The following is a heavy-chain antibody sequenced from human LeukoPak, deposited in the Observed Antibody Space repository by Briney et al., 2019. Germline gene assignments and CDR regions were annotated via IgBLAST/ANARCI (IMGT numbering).Heavy chain of an antibody. CDR3: ARSHYYGSGSHDAFDI. CDR1: GGTFSSYT. Sequence: SVKVSCKASGGTFSSYTISWVRQAPGQGLEWMGGIIPIFGTANYAQKFQGRVTITADKSTSTAYMELSSLRSEDTAVYYCARSHYYGSGSHDAFDIWGQGTMVTVSS. V-gene: IGHV1-69*06. D-gene: IGHD3-10*01. J-gene: IGHJ3*02. CDR2: IIPIFGTA.